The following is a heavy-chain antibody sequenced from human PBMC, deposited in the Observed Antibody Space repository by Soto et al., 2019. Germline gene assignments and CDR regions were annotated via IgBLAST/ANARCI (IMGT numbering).Heavy chain of an antibody. Sequence: VQLVQSGGEVKRTGTSVKVSCEASGYSFANYGITWVRQAPGQGLEWMGWISGYNSNTNYAQKCEGRVTMTKDTTKSTAYLEVRSLRFDATAVYYCGRERQWKPVLYWGQRTPVTVFS. CDR3: GRERQWKPVLY. CDR1: GYSFANYG. V-gene: IGHV1-18*01. J-gene: IGHJ4*02. D-gene: IGHD6-19*01. CDR2: ISGYNSNT.